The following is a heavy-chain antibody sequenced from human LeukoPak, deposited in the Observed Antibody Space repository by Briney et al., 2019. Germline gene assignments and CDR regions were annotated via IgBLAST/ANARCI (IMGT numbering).Heavy chain of an antibody. J-gene: IGHJ4*02. CDR3: ARVEYSSGWYFDY. Sequence: KSSETLSLTCAVSGYSISSGYYWGWIRQPPGKGLEWIGSIYHSGSTYYNPSLKSRVTISVDTSKNQFSLKLSSVTAADTAVYYCARVEYSSGWYFDYRGQGTLVTVSS. V-gene: IGHV4-38-2*01. CDR2: IYHSGST. D-gene: IGHD6-19*01. CDR1: GYSISSGYY.